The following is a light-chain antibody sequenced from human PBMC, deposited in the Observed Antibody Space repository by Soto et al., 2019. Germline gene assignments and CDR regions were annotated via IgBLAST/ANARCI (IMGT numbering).Light chain of an antibody. J-gene: IGKJ4*01. CDR3: QQYHTYPLS. CDR1: QGIGSW. Sequence: DIQMTQSPSSLSASVGDRVSITCRASQGIGSWVAWYQQKPGKGPKSLIFAASSLESGVSSRFSASGSGTDFTLTIDSLHPEESATYYCQQYHTYPLSFGGGTKVEIK. V-gene: IGKV1D-16*01. CDR2: AAS.